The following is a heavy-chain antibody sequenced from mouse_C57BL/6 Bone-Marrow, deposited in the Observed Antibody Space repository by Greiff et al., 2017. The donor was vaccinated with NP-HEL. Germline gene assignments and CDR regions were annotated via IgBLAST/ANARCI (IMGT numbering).Heavy chain of an antibody. CDR3: ARDFGYYAMDY. CDR2: ISSGSSTI. Sequence: EVMLVASGGGLVKPGGSLKLSCAASGFTFSDYGMHWVRQAPEKGLEWVAYISSGSSTIYYADTVKGRFTISRDNAKNTLFLQMTSLRSEDTAMYYCARDFGYYAMDYWGQGTSVTVSS. CDR1: GFTFSDYG. J-gene: IGHJ4*01. V-gene: IGHV5-17*01.